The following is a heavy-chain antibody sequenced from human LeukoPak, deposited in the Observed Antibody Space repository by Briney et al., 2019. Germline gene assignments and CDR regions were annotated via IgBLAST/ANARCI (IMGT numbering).Heavy chain of an antibody. CDR3: GTSIGNYYGSGSYSDY. CDR1: GFTFSSYA. V-gene: IGHV3-23*01. Sequence: GGSLRLSCAASGFTFSSYAMSWVRQAPGKGLEWVSAISGSGGSTYYADSVKGRFTISRDNSKNTLYLQMNSLRAEDTAVYYCGTSIGNYYGSGSYSDYWGQGTLVTVSS. D-gene: IGHD3-10*01. CDR2: ISGSGGST. J-gene: IGHJ4*02.